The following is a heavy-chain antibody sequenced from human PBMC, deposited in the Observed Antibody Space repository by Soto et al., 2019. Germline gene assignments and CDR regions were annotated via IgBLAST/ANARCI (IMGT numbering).Heavy chain of an antibody. V-gene: IGHV1-18*01. J-gene: IGHJ4*02. CDR1: GYTFTSYG. CDR2: ISAYNGNT. D-gene: IGHD1-26*01. CDR3: ARDQGGRYYY. Sequence: QVQLVQSGAEVKKPGASVKVSCKASGYTFTSYGISWVRQAPGQGLEWMGWISAYNGNTNYAKKLQGRVTMTTDTPRSTDYVEVRSLRSDDAALYYWARDQGGRYYYWGQGTLVTVSS.